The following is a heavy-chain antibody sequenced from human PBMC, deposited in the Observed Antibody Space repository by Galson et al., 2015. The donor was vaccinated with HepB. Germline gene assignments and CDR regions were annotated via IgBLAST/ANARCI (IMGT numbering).Heavy chain of an antibody. CDR3: AKEGYDSSGLDY. Sequence: SLRLSCAASGFTFSDYGMHWVRQAPGKGLEWVAVISYDGSNKYYEDSVKGRFTISRDNSKNTLYLQMNSLRAEDTAVYYCAKEGYDSSGLDYWGQGTLVTVSS. D-gene: IGHD3-22*01. J-gene: IGHJ4*02. CDR1: GFTFSDYG. CDR2: ISYDGSNK. V-gene: IGHV3-30*18.